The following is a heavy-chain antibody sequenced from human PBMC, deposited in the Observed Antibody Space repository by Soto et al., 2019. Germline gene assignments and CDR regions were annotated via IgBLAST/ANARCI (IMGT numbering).Heavy chain of an antibody. CDR2: IYSSGTT. V-gene: IGHV3-53*01. J-gene: IGHJ6*02. CDR3: ARYIPGVRYYGMDV. D-gene: IGHD2-2*01. Sequence: GSLRLSCAASGFTVSSNYMNWVRQAPGKGLEWVSVIYSSGTTYYADSVKGRFTISRDNSGNTLFLEMYSLRAEDTAVYYCARYIPGVRYYGMDVWGQGTTVTVSS. CDR1: GFTVSSNY.